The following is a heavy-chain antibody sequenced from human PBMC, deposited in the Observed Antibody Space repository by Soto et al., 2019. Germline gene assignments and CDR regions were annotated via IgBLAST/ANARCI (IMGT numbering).Heavy chain of an antibody. J-gene: IGHJ5*02. CDR2: ISWNSGTI. V-gene: IGHV3-9*01. CDR1: GFTFEDYA. CDR3: AKADRYDFWSGVWFDR. D-gene: IGHD3-3*01. Sequence: EVQLVESGGGLVQPGRSLRLSCAASGFTFEDYAMHWVRQAPGKGLEWVSGISWNSGTISYADSVKGRFTISRDNAKNSLYLKMNSLRLEYTALYYCAKADRYDFWSGVWFDRWGQGTLVTVSS.